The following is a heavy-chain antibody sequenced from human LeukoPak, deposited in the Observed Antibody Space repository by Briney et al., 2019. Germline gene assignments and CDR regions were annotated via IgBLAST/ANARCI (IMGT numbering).Heavy chain of an antibody. CDR2: ISSSGSTI. Sequence: GGSLRLSCAASGFTFSDYYMSWIRQAPGKGLEWVSYISSSGSTIYYADSVKGRFTISRGNAKNSLYLQMNSLRAEDTAVYYCATTYSSSWYEYFQHWGQGTLVTVSS. V-gene: IGHV3-11*01. CDR3: ATTYSSSWYEYFQH. CDR1: GFTFSDYY. J-gene: IGHJ1*01. D-gene: IGHD6-13*01.